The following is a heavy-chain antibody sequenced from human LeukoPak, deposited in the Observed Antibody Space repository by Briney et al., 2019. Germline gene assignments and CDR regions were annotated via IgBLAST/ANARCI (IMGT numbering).Heavy chain of an antibody. CDR2: MNPNSGNT. CDR1: GYTFTSYD. Sequence: GASVKVSCKASGYTFTSYDINWVRQATGQGLEWMGWMNPNSGNTGYAQKFQGRVTMTRNTSISTAYMELRSLRSDDTAVYYCASEERTGSKTRDYWGQGTLVTVSS. V-gene: IGHV1-8*01. CDR3: ASEERTGSKTRDY. D-gene: IGHD3/OR15-3a*01. J-gene: IGHJ4*02.